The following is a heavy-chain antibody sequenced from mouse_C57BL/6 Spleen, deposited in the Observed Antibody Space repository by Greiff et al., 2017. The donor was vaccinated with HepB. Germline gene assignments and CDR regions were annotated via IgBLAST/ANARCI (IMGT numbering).Heavy chain of an antibody. CDR2: INPNNGGT. D-gene: IGHD2-2*01. CDR1: GYTLTDYN. V-gene: IGHV1-22*01. Sequence: EVQLQQSGPELVKPGASVKMSCKASGYTLTDYNMHWVKQSHGKSLEWIGYINPNNGGTSYNQKFKGKATLTVNKSSSTAYMELRSLTSEDSAVYYCARVGLRGDYFDYWGQGTTLTVSS. J-gene: IGHJ2*01. CDR3: ARVGLRGDYFDY.